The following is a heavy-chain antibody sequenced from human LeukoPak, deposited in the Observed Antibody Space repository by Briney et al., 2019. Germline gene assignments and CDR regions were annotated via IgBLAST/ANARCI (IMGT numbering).Heavy chain of an antibody. CDR3: AKGRVGGNGALDI. Sequence: GGSLRLSCAASGFTFDDYAMHWVRQAPGKGLEWVSGISWNSGSIGYADSVKGRFTISRDNAKNSLYLQMNSLRAEDTALYYCAKGRVGGNGALDIWGQGTMVTVSS. CDR1: GFTFDDYA. V-gene: IGHV3-9*01. J-gene: IGHJ3*02. CDR2: ISWNSGSI. D-gene: IGHD4-23*01.